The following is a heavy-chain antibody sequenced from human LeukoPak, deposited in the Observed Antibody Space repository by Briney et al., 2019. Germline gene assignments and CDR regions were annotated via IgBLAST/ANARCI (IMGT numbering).Heavy chain of an antibody. CDR3: ARVRDGYNDAFDI. D-gene: IGHD5-24*01. J-gene: IGHJ3*02. V-gene: IGHV1-46*01. CDR1: GYTFTSYG. Sequence: ASVKVSCKASGYTFTSYGISWVRQAPGQGLEWMGVFNPSGGSTSYAQNLQGRVTMTRDTSTSTVYMELSSLRSEDTAVYYCARVRDGYNDAFDIWGQGTTVTVSS. CDR2: FNPSGGST.